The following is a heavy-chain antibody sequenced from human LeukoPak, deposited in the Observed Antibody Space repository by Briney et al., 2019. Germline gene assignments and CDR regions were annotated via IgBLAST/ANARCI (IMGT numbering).Heavy chain of an antibody. CDR2: IYYSGST. J-gene: IGHJ4*02. D-gene: IGHD3-22*01. CDR3: ARTSRDSSGYYYYFDY. CDR1: GSSISSYY. V-gene: IGHV4-59*01. Sequence: SETLSLTCTVSGSSISSYYWSWIRQPPGKGLEWIGYIYYSGSTNYNPSLKSRVTISVDTSKNQFSLKLSSVTAADTAVYYCARTSRDSSGYYYYFDYWGQGTLVTVSS.